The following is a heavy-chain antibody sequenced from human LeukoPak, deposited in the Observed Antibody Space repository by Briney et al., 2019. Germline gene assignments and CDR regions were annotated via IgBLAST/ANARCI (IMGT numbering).Heavy chain of an antibody. CDR3: ARKLEFKGYSSSWYGGDAFDI. J-gene: IGHJ3*02. D-gene: IGHD6-13*01. Sequence: PSETLSLTCTVSGGSISSSSYYWGWIRQPPGKGLEWIGSIYYSGSTYYNPSLKSRVTISVDKSKNQFSPKLSSVTAADTAVYYCARKLEFKGYSSSWYGGDAFDIWGQGTMVTVSS. CDR2: IYYSGST. CDR1: GGSISSSSYY. V-gene: IGHV4-39*07.